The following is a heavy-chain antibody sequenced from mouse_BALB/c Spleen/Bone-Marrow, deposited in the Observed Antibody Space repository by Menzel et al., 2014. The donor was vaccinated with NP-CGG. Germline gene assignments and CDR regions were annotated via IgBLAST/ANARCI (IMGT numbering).Heavy chain of an antibody. CDR3: TRDAMDY. V-gene: IGHV1S127*01. CDR2: IDPSDSYT. Sequence: QVQLQQSGAELVKPGASVKMSCKASGYTFTSYWMHWVRQRPGQGLEWIGVIDPSDSYTSYIQKFKGKATLTVDTSSSTAYMQLSSLTSEDSAVHYCTRDAMDYWGQGTSVTVSS. J-gene: IGHJ4*01. CDR1: GYTFTSYW.